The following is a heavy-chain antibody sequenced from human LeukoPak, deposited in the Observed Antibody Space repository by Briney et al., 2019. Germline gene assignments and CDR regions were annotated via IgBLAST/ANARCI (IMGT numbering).Heavy chain of an antibody. Sequence: GGSLRLSCAASGFTVSTNYMSWVRQAPGKGLEWVSVLYRDGTTNYADSVRGRFTISRDNSKNMLYLQMNSLRAEDSAVYYCARGLYTTSYAMDVWGQGTTVTVSS. CDR3: ARGLYTTSYAMDV. V-gene: IGHV3-66*01. D-gene: IGHD6-6*01. CDR1: GFTVSTNY. CDR2: LYRDGTT. J-gene: IGHJ6*02.